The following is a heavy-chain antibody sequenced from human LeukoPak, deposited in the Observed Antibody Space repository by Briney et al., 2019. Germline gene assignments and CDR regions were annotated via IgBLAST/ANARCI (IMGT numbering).Heavy chain of an antibody. Sequence: GASVKVSCKASGYTFTGYYMHWVRQAPGQGLEWMGWINPNSGGTNYAQKLQGRLTMTRDTSISTAYMELSRLRSDDTAVYYCARNDYGGNSWYFDLWGRGGMVAVSS. V-gene: IGHV1-2*02. CDR3: ARNDYGGNSWYFDL. CDR1: GYTFTGYY. CDR2: INPNSGGT. D-gene: IGHD4-23*01. J-gene: IGHJ2*01.